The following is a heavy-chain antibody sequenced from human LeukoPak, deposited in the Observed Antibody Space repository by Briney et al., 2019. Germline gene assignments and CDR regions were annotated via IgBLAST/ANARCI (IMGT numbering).Heavy chain of an antibody. V-gene: IGHV3-21*01. D-gene: IGHD3-3*01. CDR2: ISSSSSYI. CDR1: GFTFSSYS. J-gene: IGHJ6*04. CDR3: ARDLWEAAYYDFWSGYLDLGVDV. Sequence: GGSLRLSCAASGFTFSSYSMNWVRQAPGKGLEWVSSISSSSSYIYYADSVKGRFTISRDNAKNSLYLQMNSLRAEDTAVYYCARDLWEAAYYDFWSGYLDLGVDVWGKGTTVTVSS.